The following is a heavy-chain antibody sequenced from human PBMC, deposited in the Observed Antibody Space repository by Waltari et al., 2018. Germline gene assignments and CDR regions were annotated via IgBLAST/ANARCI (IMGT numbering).Heavy chain of an antibody. CDR2: INPNSGGT. V-gene: IGHV1-2*02. CDR1: GYTFTGYY. Sequence: QVQLVQSGAEVKKPGASVKVSCKASGYTFTGYYMHWVRQATGQGLEWMGWINPNSGGTNYAQKFQGRVTITADESTSTAYMELSSLRSEDTAVYYCARPTVGAMDYYYGMDVWGQGTTVTVSS. CDR3: ARPTVGAMDYYYGMDV. J-gene: IGHJ6*02. D-gene: IGHD1-26*01.